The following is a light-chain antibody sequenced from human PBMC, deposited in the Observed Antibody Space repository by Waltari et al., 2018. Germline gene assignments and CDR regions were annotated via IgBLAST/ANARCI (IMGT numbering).Light chain of an antibody. CDR2: SSS. V-gene: IGKV3-20*01. Sequence: EIVLTQSPGTLSLSPGERATLSCRASQSVSSSYLAGYQQKPGQAPRLLIYSSSSRATGIPDRFSGSGSGTDFTLTISRLEPEDFAVYYCQQYGNSPRYTFGQGTKLEIK. CDR3: QQYGNSPRYT. J-gene: IGKJ2*01. CDR1: QSVSSSY.